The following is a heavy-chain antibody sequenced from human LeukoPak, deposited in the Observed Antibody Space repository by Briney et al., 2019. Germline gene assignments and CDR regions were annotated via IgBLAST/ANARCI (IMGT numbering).Heavy chain of an antibody. CDR3: ARASYYYDSSGYPWAFDI. Sequence: SETLSLTCTVSGGSISSYYWSWIRQPPGKGLEWIGYIYYSGSTNYNPSLKSRVTISVDTSKNQFSLELSSVTAADTAVYYCARASYYYDSSGYPWAFDIWGQGTMVTVSS. D-gene: IGHD3-22*01. V-gene: IGHV4-59*01. CDR2: IYYSGST. J-gene: IGHJ3*02. CDR1: GGSISSYY.